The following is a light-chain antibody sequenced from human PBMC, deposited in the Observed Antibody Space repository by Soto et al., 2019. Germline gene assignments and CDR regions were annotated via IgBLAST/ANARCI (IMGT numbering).Light chain of an antibody. CDR2: LGS. CDR1: QSLLNSNGYNY. V-gene: IGKV2-28*01. J-gene: IGKJ1*01. CDR3: MQPLQSWT. Sequence: DIVMTQSPLSLAVTPGEPASISCRSSQSLLNSNGYNYLDWYLQKPGQSPQLLIYLGSNRASGVPDRFSGSGSGTDFTLKISRVEAEDVGVYYCMQPLQSWTFGQGTKVDIK.